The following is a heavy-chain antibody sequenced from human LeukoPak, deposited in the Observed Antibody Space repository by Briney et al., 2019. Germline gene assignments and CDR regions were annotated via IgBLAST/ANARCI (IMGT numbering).Heavy chain of an antibody. J-gene: IGHJ4*02. Sequence: KASGTLSLTCAVSGGSISSSDWWSWIRQPPGRGLEWIGYIYYSGSTYYNPSLKSRVTISVDTSKNQFSLKLSSVTAADTAVYYCATIIDRTTIIDYWGQGTLVTVSS. D-gene: IGHD1-14*01. V-gene: IGHV4-30-4*01. CDR3: ATIIDRTTIIDY. CDR2: IYYSGST. CDR1: GGSISSSDW.